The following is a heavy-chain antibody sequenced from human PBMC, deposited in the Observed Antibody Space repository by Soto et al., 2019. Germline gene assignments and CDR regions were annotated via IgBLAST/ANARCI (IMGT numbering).Heavy chain of an antibody. Sequence: PSETLSLTCDVSGYSITSVHYWVLMRDPPGKVLEWIGIIHHSGSTYYNPSLKSRLTISIDTSRNRFSLKLTSVTAADTAVYYCARRIEMTTMKTGMDVWGQGTTVTVSS. V-gene: IGHV4-38-2*01. CDR1: GYSITSVHY. CDR3: ARRIEMTTMKTGMDV. J-gene: IGHJ6*02. CDR2: IHHSGST.